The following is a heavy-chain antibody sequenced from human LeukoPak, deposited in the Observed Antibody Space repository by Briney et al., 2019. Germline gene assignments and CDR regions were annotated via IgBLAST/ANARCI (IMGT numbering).Heavy chain of an antibody. CDR1: GFTFSSYS. D-gene: IGHD4-17*01. Sequence: GGSLTLSCAASGFTFSSYSMNWVRQAPGKGLEWVSSISSSSSYIYYADSVKGRFTISRDNAKNSLYLQMNSLRAEDTAVYYCASTEPYGDGTRAGYWGQGCLATVPS. CDR2: ISSSSSYI. J-gene: IGHJ4*02. V-gene: IGHV3-21*01. CDR3: ASTEPYGDGTRAGY.